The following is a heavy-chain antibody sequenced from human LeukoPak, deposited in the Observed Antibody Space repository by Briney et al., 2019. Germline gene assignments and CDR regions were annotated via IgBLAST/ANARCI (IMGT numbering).Heavy chain of an antibody. J-gene: IGHJ5*02. Sequence: GGSLRLSCVASGFTFSGYDIHWVHQAPGKGLEWVTLISYDGSNKYYADSVKGRFTISRDNPKNTLYLQMNSLRGEDTAVYYCAKGGPGDGNWFDLWGQGTLVTVSS. V-gene: IGHV3-30*18. CDR2: ISYDGSNK. CDR3: AKGGPGDGNWFDL. CDR1: GFTFSGYD.